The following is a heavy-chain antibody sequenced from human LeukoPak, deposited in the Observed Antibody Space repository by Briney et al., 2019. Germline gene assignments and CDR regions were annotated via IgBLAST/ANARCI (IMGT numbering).Heavy chain of an antibody. D-gene: IGHD4-11*01. CDR3: ATNSYSNFDRRYFDH. V-gene: IGHV4-34*01. Sequence: SETLSLTCAVYGGSFSGYYWSWIRQPPGKGLEWIGEINHSGSTNYNPSLKSRVTISVDTSKNQFSLKLSSVTAAGTAVYYCATNSYSNFDRRYFDHWGQGTLVTVSS. CDR1: GGSFSGYY. J-gene: IGHJ4*02. CDR2: INHSGST.